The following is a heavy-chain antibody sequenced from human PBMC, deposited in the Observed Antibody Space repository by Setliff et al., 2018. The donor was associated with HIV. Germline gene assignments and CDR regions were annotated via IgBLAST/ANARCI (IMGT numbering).Heavy chain of an antibody. CDR1: GVSLISANYH. CDR2: IYYNGTA. D-gene: IGHD3-3*01. Sequence: SETLSLTCSVSGVSLISANYHWAWIRQPPGKGLEWIGSIYYNGTAYYNPSLKSRVTMSIDTSKIQFSLKLNSVTAADTAVYYCARPGSLFYWVDPWGQGTLVTVSS. V-gene: IGHV4-39*01. J-gene: IGHJ5*02. CDR3: ARPGSLFYWVDP.